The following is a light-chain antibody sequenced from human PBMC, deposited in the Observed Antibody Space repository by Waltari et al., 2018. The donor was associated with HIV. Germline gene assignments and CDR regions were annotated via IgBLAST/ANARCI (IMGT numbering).Light chain of an antibody. J-gene: IGKJ1*01. CDR1: QSIKSA. CDR3: RQGFSAPRT. CDR2: AAS. Sequence: DIQMTQSPSSLSAYIGDRVTITCRASQSIKSAVNWYQQKPGKAPKVLIHAASTLQSGVPSRFSGSGSGTDFTLTINSLQPGDSATYYCRQGFSAPRTFGQGTKVEIK. V-gene: IGKV1-39*01.